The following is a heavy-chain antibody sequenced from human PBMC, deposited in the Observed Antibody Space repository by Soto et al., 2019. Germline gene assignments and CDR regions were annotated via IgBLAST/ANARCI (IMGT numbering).Heavy chain of an antibody. V-gene: IGHV5-51*01. CDR2: IYPRDSDT. J-gene: IGHJ4*02. D-gene: IGHD6-13*01. CDR1: GYTFTNYW. CDR3: VXHSGKIESSLGPRTFDF. Sequence: PGESLKISCETSGYTFTNYWIGWVRQMPGTGLEWMGIIYPRDSDTRYSPSFQDQVTMSVDKSIGAAYLQWSSLKASDTAMYYCVXHSGKIESSLGPRTFDFWGQGTLVTVTS.